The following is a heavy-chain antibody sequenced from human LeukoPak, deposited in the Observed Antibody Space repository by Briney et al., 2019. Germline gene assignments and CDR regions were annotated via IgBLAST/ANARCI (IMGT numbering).Heavy chain of an antibody. Sequence: GGSLRLSCAASGFTFDDYAMHWVRQAPGKGLEWVSGISWNSGSIGYADSVKGRFTISRDNAKNSLYLQMNSLRAEDTAVYYCARDSVVAAVGPYYFDYWGQGTLVTVSS. J-gene: IGHJ4*02. CDR1: GFTFDDYA. CDR2: ISWNSGSI. V-gene: IGHV3-9*01. CDR3: ARDSVVAAVGPYYFDY. D-gene: IGHD2-15*01.